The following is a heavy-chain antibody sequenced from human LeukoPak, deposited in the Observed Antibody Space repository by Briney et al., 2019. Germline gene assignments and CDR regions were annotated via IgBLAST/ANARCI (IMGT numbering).Heavy chain of an antibody. V-gene: IGHV4-4*07. J-gene: IGHJ5*02. CDR3: ARTPSFDVWGSYDWFDP. D-gene: IGHD3-16*01. Sequence: PSETLSLTCTVSGRSISSYYWNWIRQPAGKGLEWTGRIYTSGSTNYNPSLKSRVTISVDKSKNQFSLKLSSVTAADTAVYYCARTPSFDVWGSYDWFDPWGQGTLVTVSS. CDR2: IYTSGST. CDR1: GRSISSYY.